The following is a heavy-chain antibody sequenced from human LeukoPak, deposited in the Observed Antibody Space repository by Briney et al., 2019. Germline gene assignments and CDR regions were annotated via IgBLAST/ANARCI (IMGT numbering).Heavy chain of an antibody. Sequence: AGGSLRLSCAASGSTVSNNYMSWVRQAPGKGLEWVSVIYSGGSTYYADSVKGRFTIPRDNSKNTLYLQMNSLRAEDTAVYYCAKDTPVRTGYWGQGTLVTVSS. CDR1: GSTVSNNY. D-gene: IGHD2/OR15-2a*01. J-gene: IGHJ4*02. CDR2: IYSGGST. V-gene: IGHV3-53*01. CDR3: AKDTPVRTGY.